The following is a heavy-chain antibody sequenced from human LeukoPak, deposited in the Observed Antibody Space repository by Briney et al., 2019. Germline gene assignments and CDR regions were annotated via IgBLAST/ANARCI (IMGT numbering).Heavy chain of an antibody. V-gene: IGHV4-59*01. CDR2: IYFSGNT. Sequence: PSETLSLTCTVSGDSISSSYFWSWIRQPPGKGLQWIGDIYFSGNTNYNPSLKTRVTMSVDTSRNQFSLKLSSVTAADTAVYFCARDGAGYDFWSGYSRGYFDHWGQGILVSVSS. CDR1: GDSISSSYF. J-gene: IGHJ4*02. D-gene: IGHD3-3*01. CDR3: ARDGAGYDFWSGYSRGYFDH.